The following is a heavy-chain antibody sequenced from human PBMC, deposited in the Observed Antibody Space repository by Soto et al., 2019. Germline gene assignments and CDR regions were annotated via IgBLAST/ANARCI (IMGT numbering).Heavy chain of an antibody. CDR3: ARTGRYGDYASWDY. J-gene: IGHJ4*02. Sequence: SETLSLTCTVSGGSISSYYWSWIRQPPGKGLEWIGYIYYSGSTNYNPSLKSRVTISVDTSKNQFSLKLSSVTAADTAVYYCARTGRYGDYASWDYWGQGTLVTVSS. CDR2: IYYSGST. CDR1: GGSISSYY. V-gene: IGHV4-59*08. D-gene: IGHD4-17*01.